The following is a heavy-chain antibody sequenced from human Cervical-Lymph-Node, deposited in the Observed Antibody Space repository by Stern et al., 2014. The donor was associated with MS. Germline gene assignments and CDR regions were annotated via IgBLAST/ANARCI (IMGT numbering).Heavy chain of an antibody. CDR2: VYYDGSS. CDR1: YCSVSSYY. Sequence: QVQLVESGPGLVKPSETLSLTCTVSYCSVSSYYWSWIRQPPGKGLEGIGYVYYDGSSNYNSSLKSRVSISLDTSRNQFSLKLTSVTAADTAVYYCARVSTSFDDWGQGTLVIVSS. V-gene: IGHV4-59*02. CDR3: ARVSTSFDD. D-gene: IGHD4-11*01. J-gene: IGHJ4*02.